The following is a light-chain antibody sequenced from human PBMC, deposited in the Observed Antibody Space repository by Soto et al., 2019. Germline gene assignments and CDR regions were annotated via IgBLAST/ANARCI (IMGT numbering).Light chain of an antibody. CDR3: SSYTSSSTYV. CDR1: RSDVGGYNY. J-gene: IGLJ1*01. CDR2: DVS. Sequence: QSALTQPASVSGSPGQSITISCTGTRSDVGGYNYVSWYQQHPGKAPKLMIYDVSNRPSGVSNRFSGSKSGNTASLTISGLQAEHEADYYCSSYTSSSTYVFGTGTKLTVL. V-gene: IGLV2-14*01.